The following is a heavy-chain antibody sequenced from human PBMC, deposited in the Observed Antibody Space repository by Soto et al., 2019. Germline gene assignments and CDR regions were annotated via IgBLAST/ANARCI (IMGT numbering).Heavy chain of an antibody. V-gene: IGHV1-3*01. D-gene: IGHD1-26*01. Sequence: ASVKGACTAAGYSFTGDARRSGRQDTGQMLEWMGWINAGNGNTKYSQKFQGRVTITRDTSASTAYMELSSLRSEDTAVYYCARGVLAIVGATFAFDIWGQGTMVTVSS. CDR1: GYSFTGDA. CDR3: ARGVLAIVGATFAFDI. CDR2: INAGNGNT. J-gene: IGHJ3*02.